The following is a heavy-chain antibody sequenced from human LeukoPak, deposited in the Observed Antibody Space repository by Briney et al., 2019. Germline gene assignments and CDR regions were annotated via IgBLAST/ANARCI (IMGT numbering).Heavy chain of an antibody. CDR2: INHSGST. Sequence: SETLSLTCAVYGGSFSGYYWSWIRQPPGKGLEWIGEINHSGSTNYNPSLKSRVTISVDTSKNQFSLKLSPVTAADTAVYYCARGPSELRWLQFYAFDIWGQGTMVTVSS. J-gene: IGHJ3*02. V-gene: IGHV4-34*01. CDR1: GGSFSGYY. CDR3: ARGPSELRWLQFYAFDI. D-gene: IGHD5-24*01.